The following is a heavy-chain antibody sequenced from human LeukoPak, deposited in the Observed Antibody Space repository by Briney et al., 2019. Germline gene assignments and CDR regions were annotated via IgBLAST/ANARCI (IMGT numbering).Heavy chain of an antibody. J-gene: IGHJ3*02. CDR1: GGSISSYY. Sequence: KTSETLSLTCTVSGGSISSYYWNWIRQPPGKGLEWIGYIYYSGSTNYNPSLKSRVTMSVDTSKNQFSLKLSSVTAADTAVYYCARRGYNYAEAFDIWGQGTMVTVSS. CDR3: ARRGYNYAEAFDI. CDR2: IYYSGST. D-gene: IGHD5-18*01. V-gene: IGHV4-59*08.